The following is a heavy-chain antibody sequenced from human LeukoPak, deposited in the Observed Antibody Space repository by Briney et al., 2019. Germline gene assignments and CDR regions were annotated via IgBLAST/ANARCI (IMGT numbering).Heavy chain of an antibody. Sequence: PGGSLRLSCAASGFSFSSYGMHWVRQAPGKGLEWVAFIRYDGSNKYYADSVKGRFTISRDNSKNTLYLQMNSLKTEDTAVYYCASPIQLWPYDAFDIWGQGTMVTVSS. J-gene: IGHJ3*02. V-gene: IGHV3-30*02. CDR3: ASPIQLWPYDAFDI. D-gene: IGHD5-18*01. CDR1: GFSFSSYG. CDR2: IRYDGSNK.